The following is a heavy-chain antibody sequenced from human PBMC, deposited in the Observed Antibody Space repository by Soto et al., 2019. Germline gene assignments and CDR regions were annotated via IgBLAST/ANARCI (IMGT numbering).Heavy chain of an antibody. D-gene: IGHD3-22*01. Sequence: ASVKVSCKASGYTFTSYAMHWVRQAPGQRLEWMGWINAGNGNTNYAQKFQERVTITRDMSTSTAYMELSSLRSEDTAVYYCAAIAPPHYYDSSGSDAFDIWGQGTMVTVSS. CDR2: INAGNGNT. J-gene: IGHJ3*02. V-gene: IGHV1-3*01. CDR1: GYTFTSYA. CDR3: AAIAPPHYYDSSGSDAFDI.